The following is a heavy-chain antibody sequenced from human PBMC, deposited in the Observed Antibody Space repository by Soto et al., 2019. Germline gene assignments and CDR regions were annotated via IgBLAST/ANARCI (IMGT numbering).Heavy chain of an antibody. CDR2: IRGCGGDT. Sequence: EVQLLESGGGLVQTGGSLRLSCAASGFTCSFCAMNWVRQAPGKGLEWVSSIRGCGGDTYYADSVRGRFTISRDNSKNTLYLQMNSLSVEDTTVYYFVKGHSESYYYFDYWGQGTLVAVSS. CDR3: VKGHSESYYYFDY. D-gene: IGHD1-26*01. J-gene: IGHJ4*02. V-gene: IGHV3-23*01. CDR1: GFTCSFCA.